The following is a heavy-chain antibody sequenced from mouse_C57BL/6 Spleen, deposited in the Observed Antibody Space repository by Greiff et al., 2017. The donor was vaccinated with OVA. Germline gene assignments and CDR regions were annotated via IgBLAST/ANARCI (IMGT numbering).Heavy chain of an antibody. D-gene: IGHD3-2*02. CDR2: ISDGGSYT. Sequence: EVHLVESGGGLVKPGGSLKLSCAASGFTFSSYAMSWVRQTPEKRLEWVATISDGGSYTYYPDNVKGRFTISRDNAKNNLYLQMSHLKSEDTAMYYCAREAQAHYFDYWGQGTTLTVSS. J-gene: IGHJ2*01. CDR3: AREAQAHYFDY. V-gene: IGHV5-4*01. CDR1: GFTFSSYA.